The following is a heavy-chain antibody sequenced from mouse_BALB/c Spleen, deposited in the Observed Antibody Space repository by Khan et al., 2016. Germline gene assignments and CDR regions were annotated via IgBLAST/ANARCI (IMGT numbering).Heavy chain of an antibody. CDR1: GFNIKDYY. CDR3: ALDGAWLAY. V-gene: IGHV14-1*02. D-gene: IGHD2-3*01. J-gene: IGHJ3*01. Sequence: VQLQQSGAELVRPGALVKLSCKASGFNIKDYYMHWVKQRPEQGLEWLGWIDPENGNTIHDPKFPGLASITADTSSNTAYLQLSRPTSDATAVCYWALDGAWLAYWGQGTLVTVSA. CDR2: IDPENGNT.